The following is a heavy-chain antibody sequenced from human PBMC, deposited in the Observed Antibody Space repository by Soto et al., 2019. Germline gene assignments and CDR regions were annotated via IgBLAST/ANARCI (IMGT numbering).Heavy chain of an antibody. CDR3: ARSIAAAGSDAFDI. V-gene: IGHV3-30-3*01. J-gene: IGHJ3*02. CDR2: ISYDGSNK. D-gene: IGHD6-13*01. CDR1: GFTFSSYA. Sequence: QVQLVESGGGVVQPGRSLRLSCAASGFTFSSYAMHWVRQAPGKGLEWVAVISYDGSNKYYADSVKGRFIISRDNSKNTLYLQMNSLRAEDTAVYYCARSIAAAGSDAFDIWGQGTMVTVSS.